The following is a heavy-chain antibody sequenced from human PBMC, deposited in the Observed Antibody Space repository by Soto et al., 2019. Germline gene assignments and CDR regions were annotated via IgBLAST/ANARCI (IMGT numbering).Heavy chain of an antibody. CDR1: GYTFTSYG. J-gene: IGHJ3*02. D-gene: IGHD6-19*01. CDR3: ARGANPYSSCRRAGDAFDI. V-gene: IGHV1-18*01. CDR2: ISAYNGNT. Sequence: ASVKVSCKASGYTFTSYGISWVRQAPGQGLEWMGWISAYNGNTNYAQKLQGRVTMTTDTSTSTAYMELRSLRSDDTAVYYCARGANPYSSCRRAGDAFDIWGQGTMVTVSS.